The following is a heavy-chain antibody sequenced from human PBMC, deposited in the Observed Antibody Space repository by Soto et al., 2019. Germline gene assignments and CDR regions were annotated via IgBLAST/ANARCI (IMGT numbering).Heavy chain of an antibody. D-gene: IGHD2-15*01. CDR3: ARGAGSPTYYYGVDV. CDR2: IFHSGTT. Sequence: SETLSLTCTVSGGSISSSDYYWAWVRQPPGKGLEWIGSIFHSGTTYYNPSLESRVTISVDTSKNQFSLMLSAVTAADTAVYYCARGAGSPTYYYGVDVWGQGTTVTVSS. V-gene: IGHV4-39*01. J-gene: IGHJ6*02. CDR1: GGSISSSDYY.